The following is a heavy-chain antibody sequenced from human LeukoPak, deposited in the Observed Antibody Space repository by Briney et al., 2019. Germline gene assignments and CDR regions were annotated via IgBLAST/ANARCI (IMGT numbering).Heavy chain of an antibody. J-gene: IGHJ4*02. CDR2: IRYDGSDK. D-gene: IGHD1-14*01. V-gene: IGHV3-30*02. CDR3: ARDIVEPPGSGRYFDN. Sequence: GGSLRLSCAASGFSFSSYGMHWVRQAPGKGLEWVTFIRYDGSDKFYADSVKGRFTTSRDNSRSTLYLQMNSLRPEDTAVYYCARDIVEPPGSGRYFDNWGQGTLVTVSS. CDR1: GFSFSSYG.